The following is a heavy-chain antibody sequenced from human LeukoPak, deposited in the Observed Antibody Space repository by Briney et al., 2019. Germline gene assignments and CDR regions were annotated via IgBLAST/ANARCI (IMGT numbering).Heavy chain of an antibody. Sequence: GASVKVSCKASGYTFTGYYMHWVRQPPGQGLEWMGWINPNSGGTTYAQTFQGRVTMTRDTSISTTYLELNRLTSDDTAVYFCARSSGAYYYYMDVWGKGTTVTVSS. V-gene: IGHV1-2*02. CDR3: ARSSGAYYYYMDV. J-gene: IGHJ6*03. CDR2: INPNSGGT. D-gene: IGHD6-25*01. CDR1: GYTFTGYY.